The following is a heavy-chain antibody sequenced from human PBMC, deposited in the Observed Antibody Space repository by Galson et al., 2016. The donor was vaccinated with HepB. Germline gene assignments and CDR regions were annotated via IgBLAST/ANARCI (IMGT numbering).Heavy chain of an antibody. CDR2: IKSDGSSK. CDR1: GFIFSDYW. J-gene: IGHJ4*02. Sequence: SLRLSCAASGFIFSDYWMHWIRQVPGKGLVWVSRIKSDGSSKTYSDSVKGRFTISRDNAKKTVYLQMHSLRDEDTAVYYCVRTRGGYSPGDYWGQGTLVTVSS. CDR3: VRTRGGYSPGDY. V-gene: IGHV3-74*03. D-gene: IGHD3-10*01.